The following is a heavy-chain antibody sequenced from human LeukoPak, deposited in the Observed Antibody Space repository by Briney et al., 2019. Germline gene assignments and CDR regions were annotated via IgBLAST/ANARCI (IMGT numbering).Heavy chain of an antibody. CDR2: ISNKGGST. CDR1: GFTFSSYG. D-gene: IGHD1-26*01. CDR3: VKSGTWADFDS. V-gene: IGHV3-64D*09. J-gene: IGHJ4*02. Sequence: GGSLRLSCSASGFTFSSYGMHWVRQAPGKGLEYVSGISNKGGSTYYADSVKGRFTISRDNSKNTLHPQMSSLRADDTAVYYCVKSGTWADFDSWGQGTLVTVSS.